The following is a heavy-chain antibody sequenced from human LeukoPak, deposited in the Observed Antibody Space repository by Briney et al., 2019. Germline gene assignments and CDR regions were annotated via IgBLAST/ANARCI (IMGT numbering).Heavy chain of an antibody. Sequence: GRSLRLSCAASGFTFSSYAMHWVRQAPGKGLEWVAVISYDGSNKYYADSVKGRFTISRDSSKNTLYLQMNSLRAEDTAVYYCARERIAAAGIGRFDPWGQGTLVTVSS. D-gene: IGHD6-13*01. CDR2: ISYDGSNK. J-gene: IGHJ5*02. CDR1: GFTFSSYA. V-gene: IGHV3-30*04. CDR3: ARERIAAAGIGRFDP.